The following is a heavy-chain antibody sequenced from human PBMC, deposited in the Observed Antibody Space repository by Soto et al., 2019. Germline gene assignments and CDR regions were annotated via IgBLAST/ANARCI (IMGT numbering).Heavy chain of an antibody. J-gene: IGHJ4*02. D-gene: IGHD1-20*01. CDR3: AREQKITGTTAFRARNDY. V-gene: IGHV1-46*01. CDR2: INPSGGST. CDR1: GYTFTSYY. Sequence: GASVKVSCKASGYTFTSYYMHWVRQAPGQGLEWMGIINPSGGSTSYAQKFQGRVTMTRDTSTSTVYMELSSLRSEDTAVYYCAREQKITGTTAFRARNDYWGQGTLVTVSS.